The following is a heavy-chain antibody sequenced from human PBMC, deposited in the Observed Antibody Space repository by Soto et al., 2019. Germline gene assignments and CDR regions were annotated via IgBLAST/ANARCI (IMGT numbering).Heavy chain of an antibody. CDR1: GGSISSSNW. CDR2: IYHIGST. V-gene: IGHV4-4*02. D-gene: IGHD3-9*01. Sequence: QVQLQESGPGLVKPSGTLSLTCAVSGGSISSSNWWSWVRQPPGKGLEWIGEIYHIGSTNYNPSLRRRATISVDKSKNQFSLKVNSVTAADTAVYFCASLRQYNGMEVWGQGTTVTVSS. CDR3: ASLRQYNGMEV. J-gene: IGHJ6*02.